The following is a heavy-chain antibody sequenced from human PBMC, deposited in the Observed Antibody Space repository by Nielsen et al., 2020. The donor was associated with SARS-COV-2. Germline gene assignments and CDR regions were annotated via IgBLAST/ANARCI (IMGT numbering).Heavy chain of an antibody. CDR2: ISSSGSTI. D-gene: IGHD4-17*01. Sequence: GESLKISCAASGFTFSSYAMSWIRQAPGKGLEWVSYISSSGSTIYYADSVKGRFTISRDNSKNTLYLQMNSLRAEDTAVYYCASSYGDYVLDSWGQGTLVTVSS. J-gene: IGHJ4*02. V-gene: IGHV3-23*01. CDR1: GFTFSSYA. CDR3: ASSYGDYVLDS.